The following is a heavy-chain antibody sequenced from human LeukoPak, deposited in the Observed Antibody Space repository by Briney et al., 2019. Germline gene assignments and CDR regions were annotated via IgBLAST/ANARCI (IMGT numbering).Heavy chain of an antibody. J-gene: IGHJ4*02. CDR1: GYTFTSYD. CDR2: MNPNSGNT. CDR3: ARGMVGTRDKRIRYFDY. Sequence: ASVKVSCKAPGYTFTSYDINWVRQATGQGLEWMGWMNPNSGNTGYAQKFQGRVTMTRNTSISTAYMELSSLRSEDTAVYYCARGMVGTRDKRIRYFDYWGQGTLVTVSS. V-gene: IGHV1-8*01. D-gene: IGHD3-10*01.